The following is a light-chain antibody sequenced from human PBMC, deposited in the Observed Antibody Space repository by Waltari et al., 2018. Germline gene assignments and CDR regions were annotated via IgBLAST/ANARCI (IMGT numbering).Light chain of an antibody. J-gene: IGKJ5*01. CDR3: QQRSTWPPVT. CDR1: QSVSTY. Sequence: EIVLTQSPATLSLSPGERATLSCRASQSVSTYLAWYQQKPGQAPRLLMYDASNRATVIPTRFSGSGSGTEFTLTISSLEPEDFAVYYCQQRSTWPPVTFGQGTRLEIK. CDR2: DAS. V-gene: IGKV3-11*01.